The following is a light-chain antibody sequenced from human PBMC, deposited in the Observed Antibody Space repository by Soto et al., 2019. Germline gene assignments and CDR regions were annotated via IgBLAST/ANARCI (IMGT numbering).Light chain of an antibody. CDR3: QQYNTWPPAFT. Sequence: EIVLTQSPATLSVSPGERATLSCRASQSVDSNLAWYQQKPGQAPRLLIYGASTRATGIPDRFSGSESGTDFTLTFSSLQSEDFALYFCQQYNTWPPAFTFGQGTKLEIK. V-gene: IGKV3-15*01. CDR2: GAS. J-gene: IGKJ2*01. CDR1: QSVDSN.